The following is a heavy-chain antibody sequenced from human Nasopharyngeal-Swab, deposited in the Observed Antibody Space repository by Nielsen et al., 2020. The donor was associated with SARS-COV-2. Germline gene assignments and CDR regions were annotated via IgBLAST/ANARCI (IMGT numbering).Heavy chain of an antibody. CDR3: AKDPPVYSSSWYYY. D-gene: IGHD6-13*01. V-gene: IGHV3-23*01. CDR2: ISGSGGST. Sequence: VRQAPGKGLEWVSAISGSGGSTYYADSVKGRFTISRDNSKNTLYLQMNSLRAEDTAVYYCAKDPPVYSSSWYYYWGQGTRVTVSS. J-gene: IGHJ4*02.